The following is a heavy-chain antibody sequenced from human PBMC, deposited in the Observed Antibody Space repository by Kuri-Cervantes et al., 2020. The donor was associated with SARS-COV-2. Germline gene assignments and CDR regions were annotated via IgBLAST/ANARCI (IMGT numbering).Heavy chain of an antibody. CDR3: ARLPFYYYGSGSYYKGQLYYGMDV. J-gene: IGHJ6*02. CDR1: GYSISSGYY. CDR2: IYHSGST. D-gene: IGHD3-10*01. Sequence: SETLSLTCAVSGYSISSGYYWGWIWQPPGKGLEWIGSIYHSGSTYYNPSLKSRVTISVDTSKNQFSLKLSSVTAADTAVYYCARLPFYYYGSGSYYKGQLYYGMDVWGQGTTVTVSS. V-gene: IGHV4-38-2*01.